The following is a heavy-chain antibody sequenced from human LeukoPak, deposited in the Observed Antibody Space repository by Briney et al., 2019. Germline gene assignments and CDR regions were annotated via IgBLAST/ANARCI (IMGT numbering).Heavy chain of an antibody. CDR2: ISGSGGST. V-gene: IGHV3-23*01. CDR3: AKDLRITMVRGAFDI. J-gene: IGHJ3*02. D-gene: IGHD3-10*01. Sequence: GGSLRLSCAASGFTFSSYAMSWVRQAPGKGLEWVSAISGSGGSTYYADSVKGRFTIPRDNSKNTLYLQMNSLRAEDTAVYYCAKDLRITMVRGAFDIWGQGTMVTVSS. CDR1: GFTFSSYA.